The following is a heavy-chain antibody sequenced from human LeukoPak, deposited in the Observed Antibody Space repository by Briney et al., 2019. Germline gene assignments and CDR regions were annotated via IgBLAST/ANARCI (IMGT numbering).Heavy chain of an antibody. CDR1: GGSISSYY. CDR3: ARCRSPAARKYYFDY. V-gene: IGHV4-59*01. D-gene: IGHD2-2*01. CDR2: IYYSGSN. Sequence: PSETLSLTCTVSGGSISSYYWSWIRQPPGKGLEWIGYIYYSGSNNYNPPLKTRVTISVDTSKNQFSLKLSSVTAADTAVYYCARCRSPAARKYYFDYWGQGTLVTVSS. J-gene: IGHJ4*02.